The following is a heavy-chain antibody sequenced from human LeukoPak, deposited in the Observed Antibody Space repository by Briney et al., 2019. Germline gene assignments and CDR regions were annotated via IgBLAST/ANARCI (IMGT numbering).Heavy chain of an antibody. CDR3: ARGWNYAFRFDY. V-gene: IGHV3-7*01. Sequence: PVGSLRLSCAASGFTFSDYWMTWVRQAPGKGLEWVAHIKQDGSERYCGDSVKGRFTISRDNAKNLVYLQMNSLGAEDTAVYYCARGWNYAFRFDYWGQGTLVTVSS. CDR1: GFTFSDYW. CDR2: IKQDGSER. J-gene: IGHJ4*02. D-gene: IGHD1-7*01.